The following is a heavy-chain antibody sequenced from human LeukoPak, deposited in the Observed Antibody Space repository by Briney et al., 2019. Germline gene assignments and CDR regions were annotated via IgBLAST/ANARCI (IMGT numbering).Heavy chain of an antibody. J-gene: IGHJ4*02. V-gene: IGHV1-18*01. D-gene: IGHD6-19*01. CDR1: GYTFTIYG. CDR3: AREKYSSGWYYFDY. Sequence: ASVKVSCKASGYTFTIYGISWVRQAPGQGLEWMGWISDYNGNTNYAQKIKGRVTMTTDKSKSTAYMELRRLRYDDTAVYYCAREKYSSGWYYFDYWGQGTLVTVSS. CDR2: ISDYNGNT.